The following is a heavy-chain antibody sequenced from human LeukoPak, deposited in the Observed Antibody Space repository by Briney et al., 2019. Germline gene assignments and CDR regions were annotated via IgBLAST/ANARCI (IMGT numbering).Heavy chain of an antibody. J-gene: IGHJ4*02. CDR3: AKDRGATTGFDC. D-gene: IGHD5-12*01. CDR1: GFTFSSYA. CDR2: ISGSGGST. V-gene: IGHV3-23*01. Sequence: GSLRLSCAASGFTFSSYAMSWVRQAPGKGLEWVSAISGSGGSTYYADSVKGRFTISRDNSKNTLYLQMNSLRAEDTAVYYCAKDRGATTGFDCWGQGTLVTVSS.